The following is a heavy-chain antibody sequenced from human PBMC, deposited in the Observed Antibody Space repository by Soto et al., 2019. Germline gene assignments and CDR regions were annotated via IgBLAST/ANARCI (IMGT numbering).Heavy chain of an antibody. J-gene: IGHJ5*02. D-gene: IGHD2-15*01. CDR2: IYYSGST. V-gene: IGHV4-30-4*01. CDR1: GGSISSGDYY. Sequence: QVQLQESGPGLVKPSQTLSLTCIVSGGSISSGDYYWSWIRQPPGKGLEWIGYIYYSGSTYYNPYIKSRXXLXVXXSKNQFSLKLSSVTAADTAVYYCARERLDNNWFDPWGQGTLVTVSS. CDR3: ARERLDNNWFDP.